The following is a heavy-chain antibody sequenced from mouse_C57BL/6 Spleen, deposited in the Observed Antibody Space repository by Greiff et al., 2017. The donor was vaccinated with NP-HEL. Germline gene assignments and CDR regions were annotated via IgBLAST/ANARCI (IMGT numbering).Heavy chain of an antibody. Sequence: DVHLVESGPGLVKPSQSLSLTCSVTGYSITSGYYWNWIRQFPGNKLEWMGYISYDGSNNYNPSLKNRISITRDTSKNQFFLKLNSVTTEDTATYYCSRDGVLRRRDYFDDWGQGTTLTVSS. CDR1: GYSITSGYY. CDR3: SRDGVLRRRDYFDD. CDR2: ISYDGSN. V-gene: IGHV3-6*01. D-gene: IGHD1-1*01. J-gene: IGHJ2*01.